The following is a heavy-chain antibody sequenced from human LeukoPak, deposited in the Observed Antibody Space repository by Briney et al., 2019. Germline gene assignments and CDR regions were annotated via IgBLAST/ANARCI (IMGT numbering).Heavy chain of an antibody. V-gene: IGHV1-46*01. CDR2: INPSGGST. CDR1: GYTFTSYY. Sequence: ASVTVSCKASGYTFTSYYMHWVRQAPGQGLEWMGIINPSGGSTSYAQKFQGRVTMTRDMSTSTVYMELSSLRSEDTAVYHCARTPPNCSSTSCYDLGAFDIWGQGTMVTVSS. D-gene: IGHD2-2*01. CDR3: ARTPPNCSSTSCYDLGAFDI. J-gene: IGHJ3*02.